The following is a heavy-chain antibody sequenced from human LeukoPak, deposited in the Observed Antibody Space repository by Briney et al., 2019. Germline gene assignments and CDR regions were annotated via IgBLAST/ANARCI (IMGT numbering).Heavy chain of an antibody. CDR2: IYYSGST. D-gene: IGHD3-10*01. V-gene: IGHV4-39*07. CDR1: GGSISSSSYY. J-gene: IGHJ3*02. Sequence: PSETLSLTCTVSGGSISSSSYYWGWIRQPPGKGLEWIGSIYYSGSTYYNPSLKSRVTISVDTSKNQFSLKLSSVTAADTAVYYCARSDGYGLIGIWGQGTMVTVSS. CDR3: ARSDGYGLIGI.